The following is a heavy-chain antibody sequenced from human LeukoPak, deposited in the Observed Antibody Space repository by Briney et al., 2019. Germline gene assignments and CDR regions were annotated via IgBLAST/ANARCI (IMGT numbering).Heavy chain of an antibody. CDR3: AKQLRDGDKYYYDSSGIVSPLDY. CDR1: GFTFSSYA. J-gene: IGHJ4*02. V-gene: IGHV3-23*01. CDR2: ISGSGGST. D-gene: IGHD3-22*01. Sequence: PGGSLRLSCAASGFTFSSYAMSWVRQAPGKGLEWVSAISGSGGSTYYADSVKGRFTISRDNSKNTLYLQMNSLRAEDTAVYYCAKQLRDGDKYYYDSSGIVSPLDYWGQGTLVTVSS.